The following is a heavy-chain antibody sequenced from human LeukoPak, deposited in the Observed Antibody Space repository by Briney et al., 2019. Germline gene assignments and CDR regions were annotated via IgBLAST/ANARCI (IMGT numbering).Heavy chain of an antibody. D-gene: IGHD6-19*01. CDR3: ARDGRAVAGNGGVDALDI. CDR1: GFTFSSYA. Sequence: GGSLRLSCAASGFTFSSYAIHWVRQAPGKGLEWVAVISNDGSNKYYADSVKGRFTISRDNSKNTLYLQMNSLRAEDTAVYYCARDGRAVAGNGGVDALDIWGQGTMVTVSS. CDR2: ISNDGSNK. J-gene: IGHJ3*02. V-gene: IGHV3-30-3*01.